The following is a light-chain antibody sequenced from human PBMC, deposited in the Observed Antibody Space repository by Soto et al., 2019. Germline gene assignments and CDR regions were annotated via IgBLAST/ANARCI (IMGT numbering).Light chain of an antibody. CDR1: QCFXTF. CDR3: QQYHGWPSRT. J-gene: IGKJ4*02. CDR2: AQS. Sequence: LLTQSPSAVSLSQGERATLSCRASQCFXTFFAWYEAKPGQAPRPLIXAQSTRATAIPARFIGGGSGKDFTLTISSLEPEAFAAYFCQQYHGWPSRTFGGGTKVDIK. V-gene: IGKV3-11*01.